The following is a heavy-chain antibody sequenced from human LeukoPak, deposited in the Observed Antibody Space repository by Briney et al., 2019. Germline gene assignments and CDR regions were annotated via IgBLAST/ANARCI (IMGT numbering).Heavy chain of an antibody. Sequence: PSETLSLTCAVYGGSFSGYYWSWIRQPPGKGLEWIGYIYYSGSTNYNPSLKSRVTISVDTSKNQFSLKLSSVTAADTAVYYCARGVVVAATHFGWFDPWGQGTLVTVSS. D-gene: IGHD2-15*01. CDR1: GGSFSGYY. CDR2: IYYSGST. V-gene: IGHV4-59*01. J-gene: IGHJ5*02. CDR3: ARGVVVAATHFGWFDP.